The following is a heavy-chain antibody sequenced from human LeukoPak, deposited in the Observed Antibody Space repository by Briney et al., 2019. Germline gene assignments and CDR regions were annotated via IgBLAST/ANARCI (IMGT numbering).Heavy chain of an antibody. V-gene: IGHV3-53*01. Sequence: PGGSLRLSCAASGFTVSNKYMTWVRQAPGKGLEWVSLIYSDGRTYYADSVKGRCTISRDNSKNTLYLQMNSLRAEDTAVYYCAREVRAYGGYSQSDYWGQGTLVTVSS. CDR1: GFTVSNKY. J-gene: IGHJ4*02. CDR2: IYSDGRT. CDR3: AREVRAYGGYSQSDY. D-gene: IGHD5-12*01.